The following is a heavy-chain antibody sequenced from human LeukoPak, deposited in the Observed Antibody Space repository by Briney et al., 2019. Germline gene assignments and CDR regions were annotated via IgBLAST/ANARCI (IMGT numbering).Heavy chain of an antibody. V-gene: IGHV4-59*08. CDR1: GGSISSYH. J-gene: IGHJ3*02. D-gene: IGHD3-10*01. CDR2: IYYSGST. CDR3: ARRSTPNYYGSGMGAFDI. Sequence: SETLSLTCTVSGGSISSYHWSWIRQPPGKGLEWIGYIYYSGSTNYNPSLKSRVTISVDTSKNQFSLKLSSVTAADTAVYYCARRSTPNYYGSGMGAFDIWGQGTMVTVSS.